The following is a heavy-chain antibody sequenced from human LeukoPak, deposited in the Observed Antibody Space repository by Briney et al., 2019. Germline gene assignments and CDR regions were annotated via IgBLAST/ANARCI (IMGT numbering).Heavy chain of an antibody. J-gene: IGHJ5*02. CDR1: GFTFSSYE. Sequence: GGSLRLSYAASGFTFSSYEMNWVRQAPGKGLEWIAHISSVYSIDYADSVQGRFTISRDNAKNTVYLQMNSLTDEDTAVYYCARGITLVRKNWFDPWGQGTLVTVSS. D-gene: IGHD3-10*01. CDR3: ARGITLVRKNWFDP. V-gene: IGHV3-48*03. CDR2: ISSVYSI.